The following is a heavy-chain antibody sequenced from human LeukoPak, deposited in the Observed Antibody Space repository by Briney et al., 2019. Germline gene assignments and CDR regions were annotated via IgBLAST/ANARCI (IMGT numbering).Heavy chain of an antibody. Sequence: PLASVKVSCKASGYTFTSYGVSWVRQAPGQGLEWMGWINPNSGGTNYAQKFQGRVTMTRDTSISTAYVELSRLRSDDTAVYYCARVPLRYFDWFHDAFDIWGQGTMVTVSS. D-gene: IGHD3-9*01. V-gene: IGHV1-2*02. J-gene: IGHJ3*02. CDR3: ARVPLRYFDWFHDAFDI. CDR2: INPNSGGT. CDR1: GYTFTSYG.